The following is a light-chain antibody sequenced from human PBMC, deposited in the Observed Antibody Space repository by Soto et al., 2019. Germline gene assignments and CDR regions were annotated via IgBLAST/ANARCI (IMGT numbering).Light chain of an antibody. J-gene: IGLJ2*01. V-gene: IGLV1-51*01. CDR3: GTWDSGLSAV. CDR1: SSNIGSNY. Sequence: QSVLTQPPSVSAAPGQKVTISRSGTSSNIGSNYVSWYQHLPGAAPKVLIYDNNKRSSGIPDRFSGSQSGTLATLDITGLQTGDEADYYCGTWDSGLSAVFGGGTQLTVL. CDR2: DNN.